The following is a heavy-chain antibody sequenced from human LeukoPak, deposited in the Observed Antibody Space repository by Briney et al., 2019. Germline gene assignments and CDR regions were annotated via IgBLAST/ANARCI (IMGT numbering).Heavy chain of an antibody. CDR3: AIGLYGGPFDY. CDR2: ISGSGPNT. V-gene: IGHV3-23*01. CDR1: GFTFSSYS. J-gene: IGHJ4*02. D-gene: IGHD4-17*01. Sequence: GGSLRLSCTASGFTFSSYSMNWVRQAPGKGLEWVSAISGSGPNTYYADSVKGRFTISRDNSKNTLYLQMNSLRADDTAVYYCAIGLYGGPFDYWGQGTLVTVSS.